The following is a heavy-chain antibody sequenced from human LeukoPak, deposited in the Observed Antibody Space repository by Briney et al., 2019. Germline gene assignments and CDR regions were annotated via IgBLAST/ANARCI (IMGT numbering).Heavy chain of an antibody. CDR2: IYHSGST. CDR1: GYSISSGYY. V-gene: IGHV4-38-2*02. CDR3: ARNDYVWGSYQS. D-gene: IGHD3-16*02. Sequence: SETLSLTCTVSGYSISSGYYWGWIRQPPGKGLEWIGSIYHSGSTYYNPSLKSRVTISVDTSKNQFYLKLSSVTAADTAVYYCARNDYVWGSYQSWGQGTLVTVSS. J-gene: IGHJ4*02.